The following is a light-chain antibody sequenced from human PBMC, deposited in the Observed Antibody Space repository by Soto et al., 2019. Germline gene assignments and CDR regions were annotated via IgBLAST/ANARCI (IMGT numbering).Light chain of an antibody. CDR3: QQRGTWPPVIS. CDR2: GAY. J-gene: IGKJ5*01. Sequence: EIVLTQSPGTLSLSPGERATLSCRASQSVSTYVAWIQQKPGQAPRLLIYGAYKRAERIPARFSGSESGTDFTLTITSLEPEDFGIYYCQQRGTWPPVISFGQGTRLEIK. V-gene: IGKV3-11*01. CDR1: QSVSTY.